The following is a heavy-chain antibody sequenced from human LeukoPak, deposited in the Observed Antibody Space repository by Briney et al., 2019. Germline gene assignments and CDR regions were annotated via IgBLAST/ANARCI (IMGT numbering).Heavy chain of an antibody. CDR1: GGSISSYY. J-gene: IGHJ5*02. D-gene: IGHD5-12*01. Sequence: SETLSLTCTVSGGSISSYYWSWIQQPAGKGLEWIGRIYTSGSTNYNPSLKSRVTMSVDTSKNQFPLKLSSVTAADTAVYYCARDVGYSGYDRNNWFGPWGQGTLVTVSS. V-gene: IGHV4-4*07. CDR2: IYTSGST. CDR3: ARDVGYSGYDRNNWFGP.